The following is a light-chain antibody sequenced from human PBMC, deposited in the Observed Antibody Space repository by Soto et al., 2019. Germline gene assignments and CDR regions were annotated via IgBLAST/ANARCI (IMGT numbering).Light chain of an antibody. Sequence: IQLTQSPSSLSASVGDRVTITCRASQGISSYLAWYQQKPGKAPKLLIYAASTLQSGVPSRFSGSGSGTDFTLTISRLQREDFATDYCQQLNSYPLTFGGGTKVEIK. V-gene: IGKV1-9*01. CDR3: QQLNSYPLT. CDR2: AAS. J-gene: IGKJ4*01. CDR1: QGISSY.